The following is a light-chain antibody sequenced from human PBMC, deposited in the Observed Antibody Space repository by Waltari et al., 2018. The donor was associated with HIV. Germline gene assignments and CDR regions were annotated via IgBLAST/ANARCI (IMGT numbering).Light chain of an antibody. CDR1: SSDVARYNV. CDR3: CSYAGSSTWV. CDR2: EVS. J-gene: IGLJ3*02. Sequence: QSALTQPASVSGSPGQSITIPCAGTSSDVARYNVVSWYQQHPGKAPKLMIYEVSKRPSGVSNRFSGSKSGNTASLTISGLQAEDEADYYCCSYAGSSTWVFGGGTKLTVL. V-gene: IGLV2-23*02.